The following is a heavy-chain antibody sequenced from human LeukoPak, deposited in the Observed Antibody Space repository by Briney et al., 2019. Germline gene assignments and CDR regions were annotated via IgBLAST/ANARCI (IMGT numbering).Heavy chain of an antibody. D-gene: IGHD6-19*01. CDR3: ARSGSGWSPRRFDY. CDR2: IYYSGST. Sequence: SETLSLTCTVSGGSISSNYRSWIRQPPGKGLEWIGYIYYSGSTNYNSSLKSRVTISVDTSKNQFSLKLSSVTAADTAVYYCARSGSGWSPRRFDYWGQGTLVTVSS. CDR1: GGSISSNY. J-gene: IGHJ4*02. V-gene: IGHV4-59*08.